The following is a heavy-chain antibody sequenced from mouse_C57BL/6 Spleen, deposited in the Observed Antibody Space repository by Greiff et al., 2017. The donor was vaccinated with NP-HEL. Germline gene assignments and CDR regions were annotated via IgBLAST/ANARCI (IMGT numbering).Heavy chain of an antibody. D-gene: IGHD1-1*01. V-gene: IGHV1-50*01. J-gene: IGHJ2*01. CDR2: IDPSDSYT. CDR1: GYTFTSYW. CDR3: ARSSTHYYGSSYLDY. Sequence: VQLQQSGAELVKPGASVKLSCKASGYTFTSYWMQWVKQRPGQGLEWIGEIDPSDSYTNYNQKFKGKATLTVDTSSSTAYMQLSSLTSEDSAVYYCARSSTHYYGSSYLDYWGQGTTLTVSS.